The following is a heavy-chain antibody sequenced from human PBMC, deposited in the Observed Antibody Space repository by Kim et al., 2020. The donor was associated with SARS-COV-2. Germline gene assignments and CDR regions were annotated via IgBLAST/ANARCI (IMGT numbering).Heavy chain of an antibody. CDR3: AGGPGWFDP. Sequence: GNTNYAQKLQGRVTMTTDTSTSTAYMELRSLRSDDTAVYYCAGGPGWFDPWGQGTLVTVSS. J-gene: IGHJ5*02. V-gene: IGHV1-18*01. CDR2: GNT.